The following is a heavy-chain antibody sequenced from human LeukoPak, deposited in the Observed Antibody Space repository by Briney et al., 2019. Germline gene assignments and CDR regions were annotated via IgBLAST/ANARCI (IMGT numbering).Heavy chain of an antibody. CDR2: ISGSGGST. CDR3: AKDSFGIAAAGTDY. CDR1: GFTFSSYA. D-gene: IGHD6-13*01. Sequence: GGSLRLSCAASGFTFSSYAMSWVRQAPGKGLEWVSAISGSGGSTYYADSVKGRFTISRDNSKNTLHLQMNSLRAEDTAVYYCAKDSFGIAAAGTDYWGQGILVTVSS. V-gene: IGHV3-23*01. J-gene: IGHJ4*02.